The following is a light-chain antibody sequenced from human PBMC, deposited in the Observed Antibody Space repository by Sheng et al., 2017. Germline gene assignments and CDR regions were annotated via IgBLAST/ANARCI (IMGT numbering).Light chain of an antibody. CDR1: QSVSTW. V-gene: IGKV1-5*03. CDR3: QQYNSFSWT. CDR2: KAS. J-gene: IGKJ1*01. Sequence: DIQMTQSPSSLSASVGDRVTITCRASQSVSTWLGWYQQKPGKAPKVLIYKASSLESGVPSRFSGSGFGTEFTLTISSLQPDDFATYYCQQYNSFSWTFGQGTKVEIK.